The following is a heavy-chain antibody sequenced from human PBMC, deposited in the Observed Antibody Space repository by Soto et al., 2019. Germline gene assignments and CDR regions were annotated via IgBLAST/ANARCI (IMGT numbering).Heavy chain of an antibody. D-gene: IGHD3-16*02. CDR1: GFTFSSYA. Sequence: GGSLRLSCAASGFTFSSYAMSWVRQAPGKGLEWVSAISGSGGSTYYADSVKGRFTISRDNSKNTLYLQMNSLRAEDTAVYYCAKDLHLGELSPTYRKNDAFDIWGQGTMVTVSS. CDR2: ISGSGGST. CDR3: AKDLHLGELSPTYRKNDAFDI. J-gene: IGHJ3*02. V-gene: IGHV3-23*01.